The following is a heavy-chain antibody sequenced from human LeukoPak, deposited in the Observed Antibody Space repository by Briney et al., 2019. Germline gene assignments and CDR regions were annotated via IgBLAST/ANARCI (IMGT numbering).Heavy chain of an antibody. V-gene: IGHV3-23*01. CDR1: GFTFSSYA. Sequence: PGGSLRLSCAASGFTFSSYAMSWVRQAPGKGLEWVSVISAGGANTYYADSVKGRFTISRDNSKNTLYLQMSSLRAEDTAVYYCARRGDSSAYFDYWGQGTLVTVSS. CDR2: ISAGGANT. J-gene: IGHJ4*02. D-gene: IGHD3-22*01. CDR3: ARRGDSSAYFDY.